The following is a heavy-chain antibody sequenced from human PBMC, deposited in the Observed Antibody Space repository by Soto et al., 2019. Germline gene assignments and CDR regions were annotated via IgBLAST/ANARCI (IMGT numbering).Heavy chain of an antibody. D-gene: IGHD3-3*01. CDR2: VHHSGST. J-gene: IGHJ4*02. Sequence: SETLPLTCTVSGGSTTTYYWNWIRQPPGKGLEWIGYVHHSGSTNYSPSLKSRVTVSLDSSKNQFSLTLDAVTAADTAVYYCARVSGTPAAGLLFDSWGQGTLVT. CDR3: ARVSGTPAAGLLFDS. V-gene: IGHV4-59*01. CDR1: GGSTTTYY.